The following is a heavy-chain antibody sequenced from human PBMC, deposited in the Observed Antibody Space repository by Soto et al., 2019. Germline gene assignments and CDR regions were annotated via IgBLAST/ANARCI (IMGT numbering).Heavy chain of an antibody. CDR2: ISWNSDSI. J-gene: IGHJ4*02. V-gene: IGHV3-9*01. Sequence: EVQLVESGGGLVQPGRSLRLSCAASGFIFDDSAMHWVRQAPGKGLEWVSGISWNSDSIGYADSVKGRFTISRDNDKNSLYLQMNSLRVEDTALYYCAKDMGQQLDYWGQGALVTVSS. CDR1: GFIFDDSA. D-gene: IGHD6-13*01. CDR3: AKDMGQQLDY.